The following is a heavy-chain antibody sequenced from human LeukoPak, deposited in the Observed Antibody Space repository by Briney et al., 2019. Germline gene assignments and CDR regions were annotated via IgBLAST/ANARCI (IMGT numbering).Heavy chain of an antibody. J-gene: IGHJ6*02. Sequence: PGGSLRLSCAASGFTFDDYAMHWVRQAPGKGLEWVSGISWNSGSIGYADSVKGRFTISRDNAKNSLYLQMNSLRAEDTALYYCAKDISGMGTVTTQKNYYYYGMDVWGQGTTVTVSS. CDR1: GFTFDDYA. D-gene: IGHD4-17*01. CDR3: AKDISGMGTVTTQKNYYYYGMDV. CDR2: ISWNSGSI. V-gene: IGHV3-9*01.